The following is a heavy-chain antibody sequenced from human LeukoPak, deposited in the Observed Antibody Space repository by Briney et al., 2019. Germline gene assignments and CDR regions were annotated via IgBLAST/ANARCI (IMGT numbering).Heavy chain of an antibody. V-gene: IGHV3-9*01. D-gene: IGHD6-13*01. CDR1: GFTFDDYA. CDR2: ISWNSGSI. CDR3: AKGVQPMNAFDI. J-gene: IGHJ3*02. Sequence: GGSLRLSCAASGFTFDDYAMHWVRPAPGEGMEWVSGISWNSGSIGYADSVKGRFTISRDNAKNSLYLQMNSLRAEDTALYYCAKGVQPMNAFDIWGQGTMVTVSS.